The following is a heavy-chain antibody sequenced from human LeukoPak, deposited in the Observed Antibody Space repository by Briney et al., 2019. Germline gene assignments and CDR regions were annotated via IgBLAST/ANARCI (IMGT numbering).Heavy chain of an antibody. CDR2: ISGSGGST. CDR1: GFTFSSYA. CDR3: AKSIGSGYYYGDY. D-gene: IGHD3-3*01. V-gene: IGHV3-23*01. Sequence: GGSLRLSCAASGFTFSSYAMSWVRQAPGKGLEWASAISGSGGSTYYADSVKGRFTISRDNSKNTLYLQMNSLRAEDTAVYYCAKSIGSGYYYGDYWGQGTLVTVSS. J-gene: IGHJ4*02.